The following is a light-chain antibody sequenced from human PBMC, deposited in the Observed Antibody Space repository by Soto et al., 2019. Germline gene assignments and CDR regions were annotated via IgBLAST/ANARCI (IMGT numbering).Light chain of an antibody. J-gene: IGKJ2*01. CDR3: QQSYSTPYT. Sequence: DIQMTQSPSSLSASVGDRVTITCRASQSITTYLHWYQKKPGKAPKLLIYAASSLQSGVPSRFSGSGYGTDFTLTISSLQPEDFATYYCQQSYSTPYTFGQGTELEIK. V-gene: IGKV1-39*01. CDR1: QSITTY. CDR2: AAS.